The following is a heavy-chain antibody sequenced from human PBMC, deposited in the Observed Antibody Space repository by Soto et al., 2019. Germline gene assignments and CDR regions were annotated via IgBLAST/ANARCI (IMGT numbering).Heavy chain of an antibody. CDR2: ISSSGSTI. J-gene: IGHJ4*02. V-gene: IGHV3-48*03. CDR1: GFTFSSYE. Sequence: EVQLVESGGGLVQPGGSLRLSCAASGFTFSSYEMNWVRQAPGKGLEWVSYISSSGSTIYYADSVKGRFTISRDNAKNSLYLQMQSLRAEDTAFYYWARGHYSSGGGYFDYWGQETLVTVSS. CDR3: ARGHYSSGGGYFDY. D-gene: IGHD6-19*01.